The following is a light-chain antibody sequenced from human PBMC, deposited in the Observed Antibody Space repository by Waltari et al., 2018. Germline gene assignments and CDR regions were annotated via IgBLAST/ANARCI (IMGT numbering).Light chain of an antibody. V-gene: IGLV2-14*03. CDR2: DFI. CDR3: SSQSTNSVVL. Sequence: SALTQPAYVSSSPGQSITVSCTGTISDVGGVTSVSWYQVHPGQAPRVMIYDFINRLSGFSDRFSASKSGNTASLTISGLQAEDEGDYYCSSQSTNSVVLFGGGTKLTVL. J-gene: IGLJ3*02. CDR1: ISDVGGVTS.